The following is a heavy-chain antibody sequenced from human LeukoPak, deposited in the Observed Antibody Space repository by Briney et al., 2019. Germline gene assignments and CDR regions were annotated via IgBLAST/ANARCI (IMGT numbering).Heavy chain of an antibody. J-gene: IGHJ5*02. CDR3: ARDIGTGRIAVAGTYNWFDP. D-gene: IGHD6-19*01. CDR2: IYYSGST. V-gene: IGHV4-39*07. CDR1: GGSISSSSYY. Sequence: SETLSLTCTVSGGSISSSSYYWGWIRQPPGKGLEWIGSIYYSGSTYYNPSLKSRVTISVDTSKNQFSLRLSSVTAADTAVYYCARDIGTGRIAVAGTYNWFDPWGQGTLVTVSS.